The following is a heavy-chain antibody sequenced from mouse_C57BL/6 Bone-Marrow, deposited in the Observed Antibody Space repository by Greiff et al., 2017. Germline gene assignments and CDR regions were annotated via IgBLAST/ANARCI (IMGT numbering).Heavy chain of an antibody. J-gene: IGHJ4*01. V-gene: IGHV7-3*01. CDR3: ASPSDYYYAMDY. D-gene: IGHD2-13*01. Sequence: EVMLVESGGGLVQPGGSLSLSCAASGYTFTDYYMSWVRQHPGKALEWLGFIRNKADGSTTDYSASVKGRFTISSDNYQSILYLLMNALRAEDSATYYYASPSDYYYAMDYWGQGTSVTVSS. CDR1: GYTFTDYY. CDR2: IRNKADGSTT.